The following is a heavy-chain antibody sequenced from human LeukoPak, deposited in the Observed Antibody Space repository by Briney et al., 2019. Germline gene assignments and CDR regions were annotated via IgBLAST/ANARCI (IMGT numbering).Heavy chain of an antibody. CDR1: GFTFDDYA. Sequence: GRSLRLSCAASGFTFDDYAMFWVRQAPGKGLEWVSGISWNSDSIAYADSVKGRFTISRDNAKNSLYLQVNGLKPEDMALYYCANGAQPWYWDSSGPNHWGSALDIWGQGTMVTVSS. V-gene: IGHV3-9*03. CDR3: ANGAQPWYWDSSGPNHWGSALDI. CDR2: ISWNSDSI. J-gene: IGHJ3*02. D-gene: IGHD3-22*01.